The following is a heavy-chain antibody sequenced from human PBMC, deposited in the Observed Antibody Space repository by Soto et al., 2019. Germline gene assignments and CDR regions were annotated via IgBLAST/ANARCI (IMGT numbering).Heavy chain of an antibody. CDR1: GGSFSGYY. J-gene: IGHJ5*02. Sequence: SETLSLTCAVYGGSFSGYYWSWIRQPPGKGLEWIGEINHSGSTNYNPSLKSRVTISVDTSKNQFSLKLSSVTAADTAVYYCARGKGGLQARIENWFDPWGQGTLVTVSS. CDR3: ARGKGGLQARIENWFDP. CDR2: INHSGST. V-gene: IGHV4-34*01. D-gene: IGHD1-26*01.